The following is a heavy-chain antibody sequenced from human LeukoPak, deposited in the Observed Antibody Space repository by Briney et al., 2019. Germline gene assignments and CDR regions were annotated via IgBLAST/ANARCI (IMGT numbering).Heavy chain of an antibody. J-gene: IGHJ4*02. Sequence: PGGSLRLSCAASGFTFSSYSMNWVRQAPGKGLEWVSYISSGSSTIYYADSVKGRFTISRDNAKNSLYLQMNSLRAEDTAVYYCARDSHCSGGSCYFVGTFDYWGQGTLVTVSS. CDR2: ISSGSSTI. V-gene: IGHV3-48*01. CDR3: ARDSHCSGGSCYFVGTFDY. D-gene: IGHD2-15*01. CDR1: GFTFSSYS.